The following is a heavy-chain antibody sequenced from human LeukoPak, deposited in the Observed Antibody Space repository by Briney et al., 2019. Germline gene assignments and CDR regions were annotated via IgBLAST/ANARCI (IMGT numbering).Heavy chain of an antibody. CDR1: GGSISSSNW. CDR3: ARGPPYYDFWSGYSFDP. J-gene: IGHJ5*02. Sequence: SGTLSLTCAVSGGSISSSNWWSWVRQPPGKGLEWIGEINHSGSTNYNPSLKSRVTISVDTSKNQFSLKLSSVTAADTAVYYCARGPPYYDFWSGYSFDPWGQGTLVTVSS. V-gene: IGHV4-4*02. D-gene: IGHD3-3*01. CDR2: INHSGST.